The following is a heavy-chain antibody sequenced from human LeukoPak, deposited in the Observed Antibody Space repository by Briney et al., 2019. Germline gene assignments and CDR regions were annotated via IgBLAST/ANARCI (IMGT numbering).Heavy chain of an antibody. CDR1: GFTFNSYW. J-gene: IGHJ4*02. V-gene: IGHV3-74*01. Sequence: GGSLRLSCAASGFTFNSYWMYWVRQAPGKGLVWVSLFKTDGSTTRYADSVKGRFTISRDNAKNTLYLQMNSLRAEDTAVYYCARSTSQGFDYWGQGTPVIVSS. CDR3: ARSTSQGFDY. CDR2: FKTDGSTT.